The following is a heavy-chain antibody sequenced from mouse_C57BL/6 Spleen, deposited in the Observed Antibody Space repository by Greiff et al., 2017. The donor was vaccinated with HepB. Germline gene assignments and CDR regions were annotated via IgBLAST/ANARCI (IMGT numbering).Heavy chain of an antibody. CDR2: IYPGDGDT. J-gene: IGHJ3*01. V-gene: IGHV1-80*01. Sequence: VKLQQSGAELVKPGASVKISCKASGYAFSSYWMNWVKQRPGKGLDWIGQIYPGDGDTNYNGKFKGKATLTADKSSSTAYMELRSLTSEDSAVYFCASSDGYGGFAYWGQGTLVTVSA. D-gene: IGHD2-2*01. CDR1: GYAFSSYW. CDR3: ASSDGYGGFAY.